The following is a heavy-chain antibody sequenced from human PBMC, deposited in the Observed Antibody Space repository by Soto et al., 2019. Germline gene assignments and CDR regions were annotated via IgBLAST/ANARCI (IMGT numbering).Heavy chain of an antibody. CDR2: IYHGGTT. CDR1: GYSISCGSY. CDR3: ARVHVMVVAGSTFDY. Sequence: SETLSLTCTVSGYSISCGSYWAWIRQPPGKGPEWIASIYHGGTTFYNPSLKSRITISVDTSNNQFSLKLTSVTAADTAVYYCARVHVMVVAGSTFDYWGHGTLVTVSS. J-gene: IGHJ4*01. V-gene: IGHV4-38-2*02. D-gene: IGHD6-19*01.